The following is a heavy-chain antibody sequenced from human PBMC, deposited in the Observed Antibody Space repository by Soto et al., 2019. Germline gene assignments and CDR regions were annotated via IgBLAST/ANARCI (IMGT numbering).Heavy chain of an antibody. CDR2: INLRGGTT. D-gene: IGHD2-21*02. J-gene: IGHJ4*02. CDR3: SRGPADRDVPRWDY. Sequence: QVQLMQSGAEVRKPGASVRLSCETSGYNFNQYYIHWVRQAPGQGLGWMGIINLRGGTTEYAHKFRGRVTVTGDTSTSTAYMEVRSLRSEDTAIYFCSRGPADRDVPRWDYWGQGTLVTVSS. V-gene: IGHV1-46*02. CDR1: GYNFNQYY.